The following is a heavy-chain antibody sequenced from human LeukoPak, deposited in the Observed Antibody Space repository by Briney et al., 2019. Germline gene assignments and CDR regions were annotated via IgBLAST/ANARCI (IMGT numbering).Heavy chain of an antibody. J-gene: IGHJ1*01. V-gene: IGHV1-69*13. CDR1: GGTFSSYA. Sequence: GASVKVSCKASGGTFSSYAISWVRQAPGQGLEWMGGIIPIFGTANYAQKFQGRVTITADESTSTAYMELSSLRSEDTAVYYCASGYDSSARTSHFQHWGQGTLVTVSS. D-gene: IGHD3-22*01. CDR2: IIPIFGTA. CDR3: ASGYDSSARTSHFQH.